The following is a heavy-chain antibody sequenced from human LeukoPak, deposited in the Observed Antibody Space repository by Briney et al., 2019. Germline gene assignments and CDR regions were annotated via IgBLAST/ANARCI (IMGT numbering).Heavy chain of an antibody. J-gene: IGHJ6*03. Sequence: SETLSLTCAVYGGSFSGYYWSWIRQPPGKGLEWIGEINHSGGTNYNPSLKNRVTISVDTSKNQFSLKLSSVTAADTAVYYCASFKGDYYYYMDVWGKGTTVTVSS. CDR3: ASFKGDYYYYMDV. CDR2: INHSGGT. V-gene: IGHV4-34*01. CDR1: GGSFSGYY.